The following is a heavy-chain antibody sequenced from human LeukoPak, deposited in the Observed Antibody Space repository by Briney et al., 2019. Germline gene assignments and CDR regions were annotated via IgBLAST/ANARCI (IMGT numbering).Heavy chain of an antibody. CDR2: ISSSSSTI. Sequence: GGSLRLSCAASGFTSSSYSMNWVRQAPGKGLEWVSYISSSSSTIYYADSVKGRFTISRDNAKNSLYLQMNSLRAEDTAVYYCARSYYYDSSGYPNFDYWGQGTLVTVSS. V-gene: IGHV3-48*04. CDR3: ARSYYYDSSGYPNFDY. D-gene: IGHD3-22*01. J-gene: IGHJ4*02. CDR1: GFTSSSYS.